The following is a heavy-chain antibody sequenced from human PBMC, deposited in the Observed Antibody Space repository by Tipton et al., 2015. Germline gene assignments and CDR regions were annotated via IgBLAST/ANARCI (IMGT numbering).Heavy chain of an antibody. CDR3: ARVRYCRGGSCYSGGLFFDY. V-gene: IGHV4-31*03. CDR2: IYYSGST. J-gene: IGHJ4*02. D-gene: IGHD2-15*01. Sequence: TLSLTCTVSGGSISSGGYYWSWIRQHPGKGLEWIGYIYYSGSTYYNPSLKSRVTISVDTSKNQFSLKLSPVTAADTAVYYCARVRYCRGGSCYSGGLFFDYWGQGTLVTVSS. CDR1: GGSISSGGYY.